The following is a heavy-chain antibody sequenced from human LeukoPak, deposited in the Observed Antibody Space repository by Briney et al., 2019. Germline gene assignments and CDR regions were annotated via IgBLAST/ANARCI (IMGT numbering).Heavy chain of an antibody. Sequence: SETLSLTCTVSGGSISSYYWSWIRQPPGKGLEWIGYIYYSGSTNYNPSLKSRVPISVDTSKNQFSLKLSSVTAADTAVYYCARHPDYYGSGSSNWFDPWGQGTLVTVSS. D-gene: IGHD3-10*01. CDR1: GGSISSYY. J-gene: IGHJ5*02. V-gene: IGHV4-59*01. CDR3: ARHPDYYGSGSSNWFDP. CDR2: IYYSGST.